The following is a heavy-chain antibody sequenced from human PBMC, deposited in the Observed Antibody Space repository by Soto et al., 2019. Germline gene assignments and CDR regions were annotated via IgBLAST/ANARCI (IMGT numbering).Heavy chain of an antibody. CDR1: GFTSSSYA. J-gene: IGHJ4*02. CDR3: ARDLDTPMAYGNYFDY. V-gene: IGHV3-30-3*01. Sequence: SLRLSCAASGFTSSSYAMHWVRQAPGKGLEWVAVISYDGSNKYYADTVKGRFTFSRDNSKNTLYLQMNSLRAEDTAVYYCARDLDTPMAYGNYFDYWGQGTLVTVSS. CDR2: ISYDGSNK. D-gene: IGHD5-18*01.